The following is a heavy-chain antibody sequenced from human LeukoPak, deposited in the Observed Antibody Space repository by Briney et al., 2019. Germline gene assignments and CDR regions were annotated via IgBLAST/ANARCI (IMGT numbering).Heavy chain of an antibody. D-gene: IGHD6-13*01. CDR3: ARDQRRDSSWFDY. CDR1: GYTFTNYV. Sequence: ASVKVSCKASGYTFTNYVINWVRQAPGQGLEWMGWISAYNGNTIYAQKLQGRVTMTTDTSTSTAYMELRSLRSDDTAVYYCARDQRRDSSWFDYWGQGTLVTVSS. CDR2: ISAYNGNT. V-gene: IGHV1-18*04. J-gene: IGHJ4*02.